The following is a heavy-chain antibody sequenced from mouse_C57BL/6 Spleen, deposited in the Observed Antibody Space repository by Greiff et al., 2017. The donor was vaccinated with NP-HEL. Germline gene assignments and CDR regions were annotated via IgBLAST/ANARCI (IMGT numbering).Heavy chain of an antibody. V-gene: IGHV1-64*01. CDR2: IHPNSGST. J-gene: IGHJ3*01. Sequence: QVQLQQSGAELVKPGASVKLSCKASGYTFTSYWMHWVKQRPGQGLEWIGMIHPNSGSTNYNEKFKSKATLTVDKSSSTAYMQLSSLTSEDSAVYYCARSSRGALAYWGQGTLVTVSA. CDR1: GYTFTSYW. D-gene: IGHD3-1*01. CDR3: ARSSRGALAY.